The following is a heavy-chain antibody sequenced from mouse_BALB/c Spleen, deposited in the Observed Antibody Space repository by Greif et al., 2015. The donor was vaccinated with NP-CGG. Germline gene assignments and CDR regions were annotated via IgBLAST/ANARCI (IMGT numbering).Heavy chain of an antibody. Sequence: VQLQQSGPELVKPGASVKMSCKASGCTFTSYVMHWVKQKPGQGLEWIGYINPYNDGTKYNEKFKGKATLTSDKSSSTAYMELSSLTSEDSAVYYCARAPFITTVASVDYWGQGTSVTVSS. CDR1: GCTFTSYV. CDR2: INPYNDGT. D-gene: IGHD1-1*01. V-gene: IGHV1-14*01. J-gene: IGHJ4*01. CDR3: ARAPFITTVASVDY.